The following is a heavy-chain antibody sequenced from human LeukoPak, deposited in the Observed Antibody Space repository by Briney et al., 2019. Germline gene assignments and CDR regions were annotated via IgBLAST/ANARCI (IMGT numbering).Heavy chain of an antibody. D-gene: IGHD5-24*01. CDR3: ATSSRAETYYFDY. J-gene: IGHJ4*02. CDR2: ISTYNGNT. Sequence: ASVKVSCKASDDTFSNYGISWVRQAPGQGLEWMGWISTYNGNTHYAQKFQGRVTMTEDTSTDTAYMELSSLRSEDTAVYYCATSSRAETYYFDYWGQGTLVTVSS. V-gene: IGHV1-18*01. CDR1: DDTFSNYG.